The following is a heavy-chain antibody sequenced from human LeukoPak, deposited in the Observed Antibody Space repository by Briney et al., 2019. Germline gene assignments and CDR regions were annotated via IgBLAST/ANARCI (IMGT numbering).Heavy chain of an antibody. Sequence: GASLKISCEGSGYCFTSSWIGWVRQLRGKGLEWMGIIYPGGSDTRYSPFFQGQVTISAGESISTAYLQWSSLKASDTAMYYCARLGAAGTPSWFDPWGQGTLVTVSS. J-gene: IGHJ5*02. CDR1: GYCFTSSW. CDR2: IYPGGSDT. D-gene: IGHD6-13*01. CDR3: ARLGAAGTPSWFDP. V-gene: IGHV5-51*01.